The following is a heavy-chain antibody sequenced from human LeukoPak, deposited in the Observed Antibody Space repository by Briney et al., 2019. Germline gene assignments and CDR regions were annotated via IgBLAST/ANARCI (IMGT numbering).Heavy chain of an antibody. J-gene: IGHJ5*02. V-gene: IGHV1-24*01. D-gene: IGHD3-22*01. CDR1: GYTLTELS. CDR2: FDPEDGET. CDR3: ATGALKYYYDSSGYHEASLNH. Sequence: ASVKVSCKVSGYTLTELSMHWVRQAPGKGLEWMGGFDPEDGETIYAQKFQGRVTMTEDTSTDTAYMELSSLRSEDTAVYYCATGALKYYYDSSGYHEASLNHWGQGTLVTVSS.